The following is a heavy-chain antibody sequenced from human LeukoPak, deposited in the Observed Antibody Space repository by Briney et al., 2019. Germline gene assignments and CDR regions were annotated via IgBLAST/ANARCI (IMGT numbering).Heavy chain of an antibody. CDR2: IYHSGSI. D-gene: IGHD5-18*01. CDR3: AGSGYSFDY. Sequence: SQTLSLTCAVSGGSISSGGYSWSWIRQPPGKGLEWIGYIYHSGSIYYNPSLKSRVTISVDRSKNQFSLKLSSVTAADTAVYYCAGSGYSFDYWGQGTLVTVSS. V-gene: IGHV4-30-2*01. J-gene: IGHJ4*02. CDR1: GGSISSGGYS.